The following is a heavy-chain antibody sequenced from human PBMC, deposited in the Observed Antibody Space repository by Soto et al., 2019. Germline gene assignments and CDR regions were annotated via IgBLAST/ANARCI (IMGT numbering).Heavy chain of an antibody. D-gene: IGHD3-10*01. CDR3: ARSLPTITYYGEYYFDS. V-gene: IGHV3-23*01. CDR2: ISTDGDTA. Sequence: PGGSLRLSCAASGFTFSNYGMNWVRQAPGKGLEWVSGISTDGDTANYAGSVKGRFTISRDTFKNTLSLQMNSLSAEDTAVYYCARSLPTITYYGEYYFDSWGQGTLVTVSS. CDR1: GFTFSNYG. J-gene: IGHJ4*02.